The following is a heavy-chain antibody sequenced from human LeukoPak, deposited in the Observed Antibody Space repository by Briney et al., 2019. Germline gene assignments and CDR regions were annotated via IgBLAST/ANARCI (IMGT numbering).Heavy chain of an antibody. CDR3: AASGYGFGELPSYFHYYMDV. CDR2: IVVGSGNT. CDR1: GFTFTRSA. J-gene: IGHJ6*03. D-gene: IGHD3-10*01. V-gene: IGHV1-58*02. Sequence: SVKVSCKASGFTFTRSAMQWVRQARGQRLEWIGWIVVGSGNTKYAQKFQERVTITRDMSTSTAYMELSSLRSEDTAVYYCAASGYGFGELPSYFHYYMDVWGTGTTVTISS.